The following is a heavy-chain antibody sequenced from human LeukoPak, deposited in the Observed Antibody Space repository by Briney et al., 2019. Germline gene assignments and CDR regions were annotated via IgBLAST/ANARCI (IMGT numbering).Heavy chain of an antibody. Sequence: GGSLRLSCAASGFTFSNYWMSWVRQAPGKGLEWVATLKEDGSEKYYVDSAKGRFTISRDNAKNSLYLQMNSLRVEDTAVYYCARDLGYCSGGICYTIFDYWGQGTLVTVSS. CDR1: GFTFSNYW. CDR3: ARDLGYCSGGICYTIFDY. V-gene: IGHV3-7*01. J-gene: IGHJ4*01. D-gene: IGHD2-15*01. CDR2: LKEDGSEK.